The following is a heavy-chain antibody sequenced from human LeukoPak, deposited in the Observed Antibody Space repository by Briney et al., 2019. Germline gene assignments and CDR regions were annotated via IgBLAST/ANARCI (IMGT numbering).Heavy chain of an antibody. Sequence: PSETLSLTCTVSGGSIRSSSYYWSWIRQPAGKGLEWIGRIYTSGSTNYNPSLKSRVTMSVDTSKNQFSLKLSSVTAADTAVYYCARAMGSGWYVNYYYYMDVWGKGTTVTVSS. J-gene: IGHJ6*03. CDR2: IYTSGST. CDR3: ARAMGSGWYVNYYYYMDV. D-gene: IGHD6-19*01. V-gene: IGHV4-61*02. CDR1: GGSIRSSSYY.